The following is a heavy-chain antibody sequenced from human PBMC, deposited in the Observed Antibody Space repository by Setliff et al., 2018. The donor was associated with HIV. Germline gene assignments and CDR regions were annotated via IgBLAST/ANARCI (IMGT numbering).Heavy chain of an antibody. CDR1: GFSFSSYW. J-gene: IGHJ6*02. D-gene: IGHD2-8*02. Sequence: PSETLRLSCEASGFSFSSYWMSWVRQAPGKGLEWVANIKQDGSEKHYMDSVKGRFTISRDNANNSLFLQMDSLRADDTAVYYCARDGEEYVNGWYWWADYYYYGMDVWGQGTTVTVSS. V-gene: IGHV3-7*01. CDR3: ARDGEEYVNGWYWWADYYYYGMDV. CDR2: IKQDGSEK.